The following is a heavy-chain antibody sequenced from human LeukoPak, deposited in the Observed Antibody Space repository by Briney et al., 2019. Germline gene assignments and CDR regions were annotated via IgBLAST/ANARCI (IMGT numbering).Heavy chain of an antibody. V-gene: IGHV3-30*02. Sequence: PGGSLRLSCAASGFTFSSYGMHWVRQAPGKGLEWVAFIRYDGSNKYYADSVKGRFTISRDNSKNTLYLQMNSLRAEDTAVYYCAKDLEAYCGGDCYWEGFDYWGQGTLVTVSS. CDR2: IRYDGSNK. J-gene: IGHJ4*02. D-gene: IGHD2-21*01. CDR1: GFTFSSYG. CDR3: AKDLEAYCGGDCYWEGFDY.